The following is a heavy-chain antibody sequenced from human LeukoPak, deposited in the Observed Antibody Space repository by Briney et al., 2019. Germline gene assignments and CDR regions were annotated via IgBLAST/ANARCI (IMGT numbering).Heavy chain of an antibody. CDR2: VSGSGATT. D-gene: IGHD6-6*01. CDR3: AKTPRGYSSSSIDH. V-gene: IGHV3-23*01. CDR1: GFSFSGYA. J-gene: IGHJ4*02. Sequence: PGGSLRLSCAASGFSFSGYAMTWVRQAPGKGLEWVSTVSGSGATTWYADSVRARFIISRDNSRDTLYLLMSSLRAEDTAVYYCAKTPRGYSSSSIDHWGQGTLVTVSS.